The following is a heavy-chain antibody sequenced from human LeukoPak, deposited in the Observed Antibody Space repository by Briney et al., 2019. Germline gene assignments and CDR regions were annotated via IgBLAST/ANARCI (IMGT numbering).Heavy chain of an antibody. CDR2: ISSSSSYI. CDR1: GFTFSSYS. V-gene: IGHV3-21*01. CDR3: ARDTVGGSYYYYYYYMDV. Sequence: PGGSLRLSCAASGFTFSSYSMNWVRQAPGKGLEWVSSISSSSSYIYYADSVKGRFTISRDNAKNSLYLPMNSLRAEYTAVYYCARDTVGGSYYYYYYYMDVWGKGTTVTISS. D-gene: IGHD1-26*01. J-gene: IGHJ6*03.